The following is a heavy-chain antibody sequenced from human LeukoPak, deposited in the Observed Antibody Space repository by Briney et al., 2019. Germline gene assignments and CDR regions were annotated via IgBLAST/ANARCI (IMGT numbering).Heavy chain of an antibody. J-gene: IGHJ6*02. CDR1: GGTFSSYA. V-gene: IGHV1-69*13. Sequence: ASVNVSCKASGGTFSSYAISWVRQAPGQGLEWMGGIIPIFGTANYAQKFQGRVTITADESTSTAYMELSSLRSEDTAVYYCATGSYYDSSGYYYYGMDVWGQGTTVTVSS. D-gene: IGHD3-22*01. CDR3: ATGSYYDSSGYYYYGMDV. CDR2: IIPIFGTA.